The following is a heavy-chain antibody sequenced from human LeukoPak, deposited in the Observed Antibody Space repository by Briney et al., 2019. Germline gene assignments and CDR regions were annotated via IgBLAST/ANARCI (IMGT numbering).Heavy chain of an antibody. CDR2: FDPEDGET. CDR1: GGTFSSYA. V-gene: IGHV1-24*01. D-gene: IGHD2-21*01. J-gene: IGHJ6*03. Sequence: GASVKVSCKASGGTFSSYAISWVRQAPGQGLEWMGGFDPEDGETIYAQKFQGRVTMTEDTSTDTAYMELSSLRSEDTAVYYCATDTPAVGVPNYYYMDVWGKGTTVTVSS. CDR3: ATDTPAVGVPNYYYMDV.